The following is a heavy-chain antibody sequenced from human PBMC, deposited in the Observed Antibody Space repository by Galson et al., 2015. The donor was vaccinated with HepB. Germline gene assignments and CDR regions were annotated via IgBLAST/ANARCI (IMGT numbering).Heavy chain of an antibody. J-gene: IGHJ2*01. Sequence: SLRLSCAASGFTFSSYAMSWVRQAPGKGLEWVSSISSSSSYIYYADSVKGRFTISRNNAKNSLYLQMNSLRAEDTAVYYCARDGGGTAWYFDLWGRGTLVTVSS. CDR1: GFTFSSYA. D-gene: IGHD4-23*01. CDR3: ARDGGGTAWYFDL. V-gene: IGHV3-21*01. CDR2: ISSSSSYI.